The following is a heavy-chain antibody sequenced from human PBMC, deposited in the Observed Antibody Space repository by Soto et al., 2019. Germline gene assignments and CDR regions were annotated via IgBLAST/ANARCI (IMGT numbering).Heavy chain of an antibody. V-gene: IGHV2-5*02. D-gene: IGHD4-17*01. Sequence: QITLKESGPTLVKPTQTLTLTCTFSGFSLSTSGVCVGWIRQPPGKALEWLALIYWDDDKRYSPSLKSRLTITKDTSKIQVVLTMTNMDPVDTATYYCARRTDYGDYINRFDPWGQGTMVTVSS. CDR3: ARRTDYGDYINRFDP. CDR2: IYWDDDK. J-gene: IGHJ5*02. CDR1: GFSLSTSGVC.